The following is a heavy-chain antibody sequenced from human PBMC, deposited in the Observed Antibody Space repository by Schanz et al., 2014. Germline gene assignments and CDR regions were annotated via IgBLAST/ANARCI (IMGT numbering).Heavy chain of an antibody. Sequence: EVQLAESGGGLVQPGGSLRLSCAASGFIFRSFGIHWVRQAPGKGLEWVSSFNDGGVNKYYADSVKGRFTISSDNSKSTLYLQMSSLRAEDTAVYYCAKSQGSSFDSWGQGTLVTVSS. J-gene: IGHJ4*02. CDR1: GFIFRSFG. D-gene: IGHD6-13*01. V-gene: IGHV3-23*04. CDR2: FNDGGVNK. CDR3: AKSQGSSFDS.